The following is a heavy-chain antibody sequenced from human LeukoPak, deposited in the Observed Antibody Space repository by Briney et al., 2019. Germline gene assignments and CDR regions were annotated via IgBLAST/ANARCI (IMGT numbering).Heavy chain of an antibody. CDR3: ARDYGVGSTMFDYY. D-gene: IGHD1-26*01. CDR2: FDPKEGER. V-gene: IGHV1-24*01. J-gene: IGHJ4*02. Sequence: GASVKVSCKVSGDTLTELSMHWVRQAPGKGLEWMGGFDPKEGERVYAQNFQGRVTITTDESTSTAYMELSSLRSDDTAVYYCARDYGVGSTMFDYYWGQGTLVTVSS. CDR1: GDTLTELS.